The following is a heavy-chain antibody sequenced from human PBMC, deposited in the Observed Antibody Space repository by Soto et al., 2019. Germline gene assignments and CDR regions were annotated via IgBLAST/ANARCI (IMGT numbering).Heavy chain of an antibody. Sequence: GASVKVSCKASGYTFTSYYMHWVRQAPGQGLEWMGIINPSGGSTSYAQKFQGRVTMTRDTSTSTVYMELSSLRSEDTAVYYCARAECSRKSCYLGRWFDPWGQGNLVTVSS. CDR3: ARAECSRKSCYLGRWFDP. J-gene: IGHJ5*02. D-gene: IGHD2-2*01. CDR2: INPSGGST. CDR1: GYTFTSYY. V-gene: IGHV1-46*01.